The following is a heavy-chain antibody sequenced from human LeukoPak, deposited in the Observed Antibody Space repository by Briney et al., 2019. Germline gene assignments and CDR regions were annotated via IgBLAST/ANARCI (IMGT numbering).Heavy chain of an antibody. CDR2: IKQDGSEK. D-gene: IGHD3-10*01. J-gene: IGHJ4*02. V-gene: IGHV3-7*04. Sequence: PGGSLRLSCAASGFIFSSYWMNWVRQAPGKGLEWVANIKQDGSEKNYVDSVKGRFTISRDNAKNSLYLQMNSLRAEDTAVYYCARASSGFYFDYWGQGTLVTVSS. CDR1: GFIFSSYW. CDR3: ARASSGFYFDY.